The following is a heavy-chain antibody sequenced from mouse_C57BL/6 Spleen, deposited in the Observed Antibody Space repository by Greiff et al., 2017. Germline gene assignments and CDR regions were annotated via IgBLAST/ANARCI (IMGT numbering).Heavy chain of an antibody. CDR1: GYTFTSYW. CDR3: ARLGITTGVATDDY. V-gene: IGHV1-61*01. D-gene: IGHD1-1*01. CDR2: IYPSDSET. Sequence: QVQLQQPGAELVRPGSSVKLSCKASGYTFTSYWMDWVKQRPGQGLEWIGNIYPSDSETHYNQKFKDKATLTVDKSSSTAYMQLSSLTSEDSAVYYFARLGITTGVATDDYWGQGTTLTVSS. J-gene: IGHJ2*01.